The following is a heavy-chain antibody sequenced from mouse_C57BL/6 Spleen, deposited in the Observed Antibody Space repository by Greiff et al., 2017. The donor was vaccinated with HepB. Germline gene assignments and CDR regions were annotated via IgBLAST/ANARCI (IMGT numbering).Heavy chain of an antibody. Sequence: QVQLQQPVTELVKPGASVKLSCKASGYTFTSYWMHWVKQRPGQGLEWIGNINPSNGGTNYNEKFKSKATLTVDKSSSTAYMQLSSLTSEDSAVYYCARSTGTLDYAMDYWGQGTSVTVSS. CDR3: ARSTGTLDYAMDY. CDR2: INPSNGGT. D-gene: IGHD4-1*01. J-gene: IGHJ4*01. V-gene: IGHV1-53*01. CDR1: GYTFTSYW.